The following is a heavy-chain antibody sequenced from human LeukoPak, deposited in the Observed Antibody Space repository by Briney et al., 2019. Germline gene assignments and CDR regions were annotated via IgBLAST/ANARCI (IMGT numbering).Heavy chain of an antibody. Sequence: PGGSLRLSCAASEFTFSNFGMHWVRQAPGKGLEWVAFIRYDGSKKVYADSVKGRFAISRDNSKNTLYLQMNSLRGEDTSVYYCAIDGYCSDGTCTSGPFEYWGQGTVVTVFS. D-gene: IGHD2-15*01. CDR1: EFTFSNFG. CDR3: AIDGYCSDGTCTSGPFEY. J-gene: IGHJ4*02. V-gene: IGHV3-30*02. CDR2: IRYDGSKK.